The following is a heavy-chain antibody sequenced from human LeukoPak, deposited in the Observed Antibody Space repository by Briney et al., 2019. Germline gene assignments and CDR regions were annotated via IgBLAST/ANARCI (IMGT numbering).Heavy chain of an antibody. J-gene: IGHJ3*02. Sequence: ASVKVSCKSSGYTFTGYYIHWVRQAPGQGLEWMGWIKPNSGGTNYAQKFQGRVTMTRDTSISTAYMELSRLRSDDTAVYYCARPQDHGGNVENFDIWGQGTMVTVSS. D-gene: IGHD4-23*01. CDR1: GYTFTGYY. V-gene: IGHV1-2*02. CDR2: IKPNSGGT. CDR3: ARPQDHGGNVENFDI.